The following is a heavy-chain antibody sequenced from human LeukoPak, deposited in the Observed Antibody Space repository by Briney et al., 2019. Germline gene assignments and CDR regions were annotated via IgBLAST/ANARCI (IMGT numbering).Heavy chain of an antibody. CDR3: ARKWIQLWIDAFDI. Sequence: GGSLRLSCAASGFTFSSYWMSWVRQAPGKGLEWVANIKQDGSEKYYVDSVKGRFTISRDNAKNSLYLQMNSLRAEDMAVYYCARKWIQLWIDAFDIWGQGTMVTVSS. CDR2: IKQDGSEK. V-gene: IGHV3-7*01. D-gene: IGHD5-18*01. J-gene: IGHJ3*02. CDR1: GFTFSSYW.